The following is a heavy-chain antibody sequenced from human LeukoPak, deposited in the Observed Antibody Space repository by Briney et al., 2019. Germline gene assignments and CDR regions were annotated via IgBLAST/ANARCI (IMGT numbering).Heavy chain of an antibody. CDR2: LSYGGTNK. J-gene: IGHJ4*02. CDR3: ARGLYTNGWYYFDY. Sequence: GGSLRLSCAASGLTFSGYGIHWVRQAPGKGLEWVAFLSYGGTNKFYEDSVKGRFTISGDSSKNTLYLQMNTLRADDPAVYYCARGLYTNGWYYFDYWGQGTLVTVSS. CDR1: GLTFSGYG. D-gene: IGHD6-19*01. V-gene: IGHV3-33*05.